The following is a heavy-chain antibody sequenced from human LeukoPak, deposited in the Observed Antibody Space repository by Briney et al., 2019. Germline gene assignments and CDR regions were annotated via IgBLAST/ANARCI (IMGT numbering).Heavy chain of an antibody. V-gene: IGHV4-4*07. Sequence: SETLSLTCTVSGASIISYYWRWIRQPAGKGLEWIGRIYTSGSTNYNPSLKSRVTMSVDTSKNQFSLKLSSVTAADTAVYYCARDYDILTGTNWFDPWGQGTLVTVSS. CDR1: GASIISYY. D-gene: IGHD3-9*01. CDR2: IYTSGST. J-gene: IGHJ5*02. CDR3: ARDYDILTGTNWFDP.